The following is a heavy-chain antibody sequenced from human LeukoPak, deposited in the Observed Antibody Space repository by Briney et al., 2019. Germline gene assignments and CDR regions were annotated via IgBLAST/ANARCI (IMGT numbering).Heavy chain of an antibody. V-gene: IGHV3-21*05. CDR2: TRGSGSGMGSGN. Sequence: PGGSLRLSCAASGFAFSDYSLNWVRQAPGKGLEWVANTRGSGSGMGSGNYYAGSVKVRFTISRDNAKRSLYLQMNSLRAEDTAFYYCARDDNWGFDYWGQGALVTVSS. D-gene: IGHD7-27*01. CDR1: GFAFSDYS. CDR3: ARDDNWGFDY. J-gene: IGHJ4*02.